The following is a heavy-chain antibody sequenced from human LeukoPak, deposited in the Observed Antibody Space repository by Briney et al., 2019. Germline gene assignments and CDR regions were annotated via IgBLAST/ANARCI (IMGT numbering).Heavy chain of an antibody. CDR3: ASEVRDVWSYFDY. Sequence: SETLSLTCTVSGGSISSYYWNWIRQPPGKGLEWIGYIYYSGSTNYNPSLKSRVTISVDTSKNQFSLKLSSVTAADTAVYYCASEVRDVWSYFDYWGQGTLVTVSS. J-gene: IGHJ4*02. CDR1: GGSISSYY. V-gene: IGHV4-59*01. D-gene: IGHD3-16*01. CDR2: IYYSGST.